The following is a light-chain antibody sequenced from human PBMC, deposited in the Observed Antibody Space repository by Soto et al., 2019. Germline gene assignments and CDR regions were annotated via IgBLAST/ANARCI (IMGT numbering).Light chain of an antibody. V-gene: IGKV1-33*01. CDR2: DAS. J-gene: IGKJ4*01. CDR3: QQRNNWVT. Sequence: DIQMTQSPSSLSASVGDRVTITCQASQDISNNLNWYQQKPGKAPKLLIYDASNLETGVPSRFSGGGSGTDFILTISSLEPEDSAVYFCQQRNNWVTFGGGSKVEIK. CDR1: QDISNN.